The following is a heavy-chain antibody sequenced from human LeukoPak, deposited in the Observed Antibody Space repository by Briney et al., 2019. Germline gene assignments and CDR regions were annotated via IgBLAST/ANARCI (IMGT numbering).Heavy chain of an antibody. D-gene: IGHD1-26*01. CDR3: AKDRRGAYLSFFDY. Sequence: GGSLRLSCAASEFTFSSYSMNWVRQAPGKGLEWVAFIRYDGSNKYYADSVKGRFTISRDNSKNTLYLQMNSLRAEDTAVYYCAKDRRGAYLSFFDYWGQGTLVTVSS. CDR2: IRYDGSNK. V-gene: IGHV3-30*02. CDR1: EFTFSSYS. J-gene: IGHJ4*02.